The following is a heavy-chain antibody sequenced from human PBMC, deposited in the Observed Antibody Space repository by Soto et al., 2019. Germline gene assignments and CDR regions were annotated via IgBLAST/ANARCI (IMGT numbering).Heavy chain of an antibody. D-gene: IGHD3-3*01. V-gene: IGHV4-31*03. CDR2: IYSGGFT. CDR3: ARPISP. CDR1: GGSISSGGYY. J-gene: IGHJ5*02. Sequence: QVQLQESGPGLVKPSQTLSLTCTVSGGSISSGGYYWSWIRQHPGKGLDPQHPGKGLEWIGYIYSGGFTYYNPSLKSRVTISVDTSKNQFSLKLSSVTAADTAVYYCARPISPWGQGTLVTVSS.